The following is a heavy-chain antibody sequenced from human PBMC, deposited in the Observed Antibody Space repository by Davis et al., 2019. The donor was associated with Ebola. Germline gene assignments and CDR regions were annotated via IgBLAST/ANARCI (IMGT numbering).Heavy chain of an antibody. CDR3: AKDFEDLSGFDP. CDR1: GGSISSSDYY. CDR2: IYYSGST. J-gene: IGHJ5*02. V-gene: IGHV4-39*07. Sequence: PGGSLRLSCTVSGGSISSSDYYWGWIRQPPGKGLEWIGTIYYSGSTYYNPSLKSRVAISVDTSKNQFSLKLSSVTAADTAVYYCAKDFEDLSGFDPWGQGTLVTVSS. D-gene: IGHD3-9*01.